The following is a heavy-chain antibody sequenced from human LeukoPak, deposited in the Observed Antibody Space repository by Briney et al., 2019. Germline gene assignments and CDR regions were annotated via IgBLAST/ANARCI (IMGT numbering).Heavy chain of an antibody. D-gene: IGHD2-21*02. V-gene: IGHV3-30*02. Sequence: GGSLRLSCAASGFTFSSYGMHWVRQAPGKGLEWVAFIRYDGSNKYYADSVEGRFTISRDNSKNTLYLQMGSLRAEDMAVYYCARVGPAYCGGDCFHAFDIWGQGTMVTVSS. CDR2: IRYDGSNK. J-gene: IGHJ3*02. CDR3: ARVGPAYCGGDCFHAFDI. CDR1: GFTFSSYG.